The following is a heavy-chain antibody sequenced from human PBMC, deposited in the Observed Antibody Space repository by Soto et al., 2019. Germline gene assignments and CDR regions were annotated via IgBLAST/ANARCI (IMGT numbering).Heavy chain of an antibody. CDR3: ARNSPIDPGTNFDY. CDR1: GFTFSSYS. Sequence: QPGGSLRLSCAASGFTFSSYSMNWVRQAPGKGLEWVSYISSSSSTIYYADSVKGRFTISRDNAKNSLYLQMNSLRAEDTAVYYCARNSPIDPGTNFDYWGQGTLVTVSS. CDR2: ISSSSSTI. J-gene: IGHJ4*02. D-gene: IGHD6-13*01. V-gene: IGHV3-48*01.